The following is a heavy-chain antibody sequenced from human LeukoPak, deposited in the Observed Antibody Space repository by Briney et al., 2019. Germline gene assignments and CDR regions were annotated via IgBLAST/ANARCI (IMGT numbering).Heavy chain of an antibody. J-gene: IGHJ4*02. Sequence: HTRESLRLSCAAPGFTFSSYWITSVPQTPGKGLEYMPNIKQDESEKYYVDSVKGRFTIPRDNAKNSLYLQMNRLRAEDTAVYYCARDYYDDTASLFDYWGQGTLVTVSS. CDR2: IKQDESEK. CDR1: GFTFSSYW. CDR3: ARDYYDDTASLFDY. D-gene: IGHD3-22*01. V-gene: IGHV3-7*01.